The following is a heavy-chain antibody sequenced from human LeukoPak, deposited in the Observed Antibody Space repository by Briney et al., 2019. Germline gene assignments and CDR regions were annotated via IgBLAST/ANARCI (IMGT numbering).Heavy chain of an antibody. J-gene: IGHJ4*02. Sequence: SQTLSLTCTVSGDSISSGSFYWSWIRQPAGKGLEWIGRIYTGGNTNYNPSLQSRVAISIDTSKNQFSLKLNPVTAADTAMYYCAKWERLNRVFFWGQGTLVAVSS. D-gene: IGHD1-26*01. V-gene: IGHV4-61*02. CDR1: GDSISSGSFY. CDR3: AKWERLNRVFF. CDR2: IYTGGNT.